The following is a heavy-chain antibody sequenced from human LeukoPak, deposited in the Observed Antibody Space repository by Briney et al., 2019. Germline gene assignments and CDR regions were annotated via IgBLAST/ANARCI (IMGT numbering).Heavy chain of an antibody. V-gene: IGHV4-39*01. CDR1: GGSISSNSYY. J-gene: IGHJ4*02. CDR2: IYYSGSP. D-gene: IGHD3-22*01. Sequence: SETLSLTCTVSGGSISSNSYYWGWLRQPPGKGLEWIGSIYYSGSPYHNPSLKSRVTMSVDTSKNQFSLKLNSVTAADTAVYFCTRLLHDSRGYYYFDYWGQGTLATVSS. CDR3: TRLLHDSRGYYYFDY.